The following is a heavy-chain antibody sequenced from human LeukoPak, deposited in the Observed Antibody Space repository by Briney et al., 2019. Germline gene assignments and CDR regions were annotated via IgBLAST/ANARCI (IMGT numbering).Heavy chain of an antibody. D-gene: IGHD3-3*01. CDR2: INPNSGGT. V-gene: IGHV1-2*06. J-gene: IGHJ6*02. CDR3: ARRRITIFGVVTSRYHYGMDV. CDR1: GYTFTGYY. Sequence: ASVKVSCKASGYTFTGYYMHWVRQAPGQGLEWMGRINPNSGGTNYAQKFQGRVTMTRDTSISTAYMELSRLRSDDTAVYYCARRRITIFGVVTSRYHYGMDVWGQGTTVTVSS.